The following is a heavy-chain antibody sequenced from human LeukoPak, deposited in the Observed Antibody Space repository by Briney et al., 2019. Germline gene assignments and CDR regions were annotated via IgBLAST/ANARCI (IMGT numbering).Heavy chain of an antibody. CDR3: AKDRAVAGNVMIDY. V-gene: IGHV3-23*01. CDR2: ISGSGGST. CDR1: GFTFSSYA. Sequence: PGGSLRLSCAASGFTFSSYAMSWVRQAPGKGLEWVSGISGSGGSTYYADSVKGRFTISRDNSKNTLYLQMNSLRAEDTAVYYCAKDRAVAGNVMIDYWGQGTLVTVSS. J-gene: IGHJ4*02. D-gene: IGHD6-19*01.